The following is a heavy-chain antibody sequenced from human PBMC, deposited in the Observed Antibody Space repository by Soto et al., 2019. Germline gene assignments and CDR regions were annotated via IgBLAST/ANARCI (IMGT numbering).Heavy chain of an antibody. J-gene: IGHJ4*02. CDR1: GYTYTDYP. Sequence: QVQLVQSGAEVKKPGASVKVSCKTSGYTYTDYPIHWVRQAPGQGLEWMGWINVGNGNAKYSQKFQGRVTMTRDTSASTVYMEPSSLGSEDTAVSFCTSSSERGYWGQGTLVTVSS. CDR2: INVGNGNA. V-gene: IGHV1-3*01. CDR3: TSSSERGY.